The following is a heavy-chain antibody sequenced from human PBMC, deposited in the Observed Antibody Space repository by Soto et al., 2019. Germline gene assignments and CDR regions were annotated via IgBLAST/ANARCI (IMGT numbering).Heavy chain of an antibody. D-gene: IGHD3-22*01. CDR1: GYSFANQA. CDR2: ISGRSGNS. V-gene: IGHV1-18*01. J-gene: IGHJ6*02. CDR3: ARGYDSSAYFYPLGDGMDV. Sequence: QVQLVQSGTEVKKPGASVKVSCKTSGYSFANQAINWVRQAPGQGLEWVGWISGRSGNSNYAETVRGRVTMTTDTSTGTGDLEVRSLTTDDTDVYYFARGYDSSAYFYPLGDGMDVWGQGTTVTVSS.